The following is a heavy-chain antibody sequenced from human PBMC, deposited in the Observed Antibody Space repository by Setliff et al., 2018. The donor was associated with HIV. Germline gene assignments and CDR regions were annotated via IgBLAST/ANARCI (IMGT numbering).Heavy chain of an antibody. Sequence: SETLSLTCAFYGGSFSGYYWSWIRQPPGKGLEWIGEINHSGTTNYNPSLESRVTISVDTSKNQFSLKLSSVTAADTAVYYCARALGGGYGHAFDVWGQGTMVTVSS. V-gene: IGHV4-34*01. CDR3: ARALGGGYGHAFDV. CDR1: GGSFSGYY. CDR2: INHSGTT. D-gene: IGHD5-12*01. J-gene: IGHJ3*01.